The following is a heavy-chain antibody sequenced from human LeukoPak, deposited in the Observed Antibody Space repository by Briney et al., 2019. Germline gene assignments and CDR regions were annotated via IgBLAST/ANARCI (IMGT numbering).Heavy chain of an antibody. CDR1: GYTFTSYG. CDR2: ISAYNGNT. J-gene: IGHJ4*02. CDR3: ARFRCSGGSCYLVFFGYFDY. D-gene: IGHD2-15*01. V-gene: IGHV1-18*01. Sequence: ASAKVSCKASGYTFTSYGISWVRQAPGQGLEWMGWISAYNGNTNYAQKLQGRVTMTTDTSTSTAYMELRSLRSDDTAVYYCARFRCSGGSCYLVFFGYFDYWGQGTLVTVSS.